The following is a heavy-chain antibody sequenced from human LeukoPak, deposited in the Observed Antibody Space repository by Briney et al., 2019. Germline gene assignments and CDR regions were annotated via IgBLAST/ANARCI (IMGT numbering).Heavy chain of an antibody. V-gene: IGHV1-18*01. CDR2: ISAYNGNT. J-gene: IGHJ6*03. Sequence: ASVKVSCKASGYTFTSYGISWVRQAPGQGLEWMGWISAYNGNTNYAQKLQGRVTMTTDTSTSTAYMELRSLRSDDTAVYYCARAVVDHFWGIAAASHMDVWGKGTTVTISS. CDR3: ARAVVDHFWGIAAASHMDV. CDR1: GYTFTSYG. D-gene: IGHD6-13*01.